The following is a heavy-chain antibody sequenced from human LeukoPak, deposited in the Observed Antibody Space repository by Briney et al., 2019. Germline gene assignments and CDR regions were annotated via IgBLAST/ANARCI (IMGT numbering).Heavy chain of an antibody. V-gene: IGHV1-69*04. CDR2: IIPILCIA. Sequence: GASVKLSCKASGATFSSYAITWVRQAPGQGLEWMGRIIPILCIANYAQKFQGRVTITADKSTSTAYMELSSLRSEDTAVYYCARYDSSGPYYFDYWGQGTLVTVSS. D-gene: IGHD3-22*01. CDR1: GATFSSYA. CDR3: ARYDSSGPYYFDY. J-gene: IGHJ4*02.